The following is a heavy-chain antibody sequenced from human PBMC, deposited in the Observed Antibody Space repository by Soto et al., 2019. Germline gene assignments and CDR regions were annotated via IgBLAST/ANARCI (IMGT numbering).Heavy chain of an antibody. J-gene: IGHJ3*02. V-gene: IGHV5-51*01. CDR2: IYPGDSDT. CDR1: GYSFTSYW. Sequence: GESLNISCKGSGYSFTSYWIGGVRQMPGKGLEWMGIIYPGDSDTRYSPSFQGQVTISADKSISTAYLQWSSLKASDTAMYYCARADGYCSSTSCYLAAFDIWGQGTMLTVSS. CDR3: ARADGYCSSTSCYLAAFDI. D-gene: IGHD2-2*01.